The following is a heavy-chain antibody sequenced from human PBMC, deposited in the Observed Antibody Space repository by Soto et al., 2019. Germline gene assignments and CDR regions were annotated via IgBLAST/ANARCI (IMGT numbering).Heavy chain of an antibody. D-gene: IGHD3-22*01. J-gene: IGHJ4*02. CDR2: INAGNGNT. V-gene: IGHV1-3*05. CDR1: GYTFTSYA. Sequence: QVQLVQSGAEEKKPGASVKVSCKASGYTFTSYAMHWVRQAPGQRLEWMGWINAGNGNTKYSQKFQGRVTITRDTSASTAYVELSSLRTEDTAVYYCARDRGSGYYCDWGQGTLVTVSS. CDR3: ARDRGSGYYCD.